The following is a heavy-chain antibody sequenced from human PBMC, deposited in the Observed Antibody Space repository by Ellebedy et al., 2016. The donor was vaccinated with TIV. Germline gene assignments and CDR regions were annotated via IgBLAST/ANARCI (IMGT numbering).Heavy chain of an antibody. Sequence: MPSETLCLTCAVSGGTINSAGYYWSWISQHPGTGLEWIGYIYYTGTHYYNPSLKSMVTISLDTSKSQFSLKLNSVTDADTAVYYCTRLKGGSYSFDFWGQGTLVTVSS. V-gene: IGHV4-31*01. CDR2: IYYTGTH. J-gene: IGHJ4*02. CDR3: TRLKGGSYSFDF. D-gene: IGHD3-16*01. CDR1: GGTINSAGYY.